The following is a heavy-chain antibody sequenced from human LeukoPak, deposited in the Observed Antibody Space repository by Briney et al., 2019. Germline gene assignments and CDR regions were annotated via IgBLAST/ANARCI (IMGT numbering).Heavy chain of an antibody. D-gene: IGHD2-15*01. CDR1: GFTFTSFA. CDR3: AKHSHGGSAPYYEVQLDY. CDR2: ISRSGVAT. V-gene: IGHV3-23*01. Sequence: PSGTLRLSCAASGFTFTSFAMGWVRPAPGQGLEWVSTISRSGVATYYANSVKGRFTISRDNSKNTVYPQMNSLRAEDTAIYYCAKHSHGGSAPYYEVQLDYWGQGTLVTVSS. J-gene: IGHJ4*02.